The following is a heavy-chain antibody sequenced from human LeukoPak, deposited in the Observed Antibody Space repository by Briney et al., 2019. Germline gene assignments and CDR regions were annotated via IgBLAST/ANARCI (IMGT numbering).Heavy chain of an antibody. CDR1: GFTFGSYA. J-gene: IGHJ4*02. Sequence: QPGGSLRLSCAASGFTFGSYALSWVRQAPGKGLEWVSAVSSSGGNIYYADSVKGRFTISRDNSKNTLFLQMNSLRAEDTAVYYCARGRGSSRYYFDYWGQGTLVTVSS. D-gene: IGHD1-26*01. CDR3: ARGRGSSRYYFDY. V-gene: IGHV3-23*01. CDR2: VSSSGGNI.